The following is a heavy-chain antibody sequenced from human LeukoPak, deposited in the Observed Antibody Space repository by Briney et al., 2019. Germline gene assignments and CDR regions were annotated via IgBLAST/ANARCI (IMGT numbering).Heavy chain of an antibody. Sequence: VASVTVSCKASGYSFRSYGLSWVRQAPGQGLEWMGWISPYNGNTNYAQKFQGRVTMTTDTSTSTTYMELRSLRSEDTAVYYCAWSSNWSDGLDVWGQGTMVTVSS. D-gene: IGHD3-3*01. CDR1: GYSFRSYG. J-gene: IGHJ3*01. CDR3: AWSSNWSDGLDV. V-gene: IGHV1-18*01. CDR2: ISPYNGNT.